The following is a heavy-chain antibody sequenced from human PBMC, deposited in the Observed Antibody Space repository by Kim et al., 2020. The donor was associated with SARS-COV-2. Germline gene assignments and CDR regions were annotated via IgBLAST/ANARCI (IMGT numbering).Heavy chain of an antibody. CDR1: GFTFNSYG. Sequence: GGSLRLSCAASGFTFNSYGMNWVRQAPGKGLEWVSFVSFRGDTTLYADSVKGRFTISRDNTRNTVFLQMNSLRAEDTAIYYCAKGATTYSTGWYYFDYWGQGTLVTVSS. CDR2: VSFRGDTT. D-gene: IGHD6-19*01. V-gene: IGHV3-23*01. J-gene: IGHJ4*02. CDR3: AKGATTYSTGWYYFDY.